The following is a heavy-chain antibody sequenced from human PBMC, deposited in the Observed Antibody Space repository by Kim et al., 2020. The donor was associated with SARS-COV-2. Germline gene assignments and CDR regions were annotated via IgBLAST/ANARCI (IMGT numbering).Heavy chain of an antibody. CDR3: ARDEGGTMVAPFDY. CDR2: ISSSSSYI. CDR1: GFTFSSYS. Sequence: GGSLRLSCAASGFTFSSYSMNWVRQAPGKGLEWVSSISSSSSYIYYADSVKGRFTISRDNAKNSLYLQMNSLRAEDTAVYYCARDEGGTMVAPFDYWGQGTLVTVSS. V-gene: IGHV3-21*01. J-gene: IGHJ4*02. D-gene: IGHD3-10*01.